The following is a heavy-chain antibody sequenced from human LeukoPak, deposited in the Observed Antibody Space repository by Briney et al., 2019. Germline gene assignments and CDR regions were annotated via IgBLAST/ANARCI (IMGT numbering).Heavy chain of an antibody. CDR1: GFTFSSYW. CDR2: IKQDGSER. Sequence: GGSLRLSCAASGFTFSSYWMSWVRQAPGKGLEWVANIKQDGSERYYVDSVKGRFTISRDNAKNSLYLQMNSLRAEDTAVYYCAREDMVVTLHLDYWGQGTLVTVSS. D-gene: IGHD4-23*01. CDR3: AREDMVVTLHLDY. V-gene: IGHV3-7*01. J-gene: IGHJ4*02.